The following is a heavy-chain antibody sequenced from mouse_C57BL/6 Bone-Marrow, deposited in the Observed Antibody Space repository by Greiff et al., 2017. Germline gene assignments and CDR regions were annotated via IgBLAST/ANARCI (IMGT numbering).Heavy chain of an antibody. CDR1: GYTFTSYW. CDR3: ARAFYYCYCGYDY. V-gene: IGHV1-50*01. Sequence: QVQLQQPGAELVKPGASVKLSCKASGYTFTSYWMQWVKQRPGQGLEWIGEIDPSDSYTNYNQKFKGKATLTVDTSSSTAYMQLSSLTSEDSAVYYCARAFYYCYCGYDYWGQGTTLTVAS. D-gene: IGHD2-2*01. J-gene: IGHJ2*01. CDR2: IDPSDSYT.